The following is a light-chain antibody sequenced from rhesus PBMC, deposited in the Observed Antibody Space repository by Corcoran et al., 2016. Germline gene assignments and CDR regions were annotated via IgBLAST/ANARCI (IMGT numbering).Light chain of an antibody. J-gene: IGKJ1*01. CDR2: YAS. CDR3: QQHNTYPRT. V-gene: IGKV1S14*01. Sequence: DIQMTQSPSSLSASEGDTITITCRASQDISSYLAWYQQKQGKAPKPLIHYASNLQRGVPSRFSGSGSGTDFTLNISRLQPEDVATYYCQQHNTYPRTFGQGTKVEIK. CDR1: QDISSY.